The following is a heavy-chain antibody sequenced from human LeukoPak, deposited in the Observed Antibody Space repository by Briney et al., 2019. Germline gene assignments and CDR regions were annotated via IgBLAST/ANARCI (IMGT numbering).Heavy chain of an antibody. Sequence: GGSLRLSCAASGFTFSSYAMSWVRQAPGKGLEWVSAISGSGGSTYYADSVKGRFTISRDNSKNTLYLQMNSLRAEDTAVYYCAKDGPRFLEWLSVSYYYYMDVWGKGTTVTVSS. V-gene: IGHV3-23*01. CDR1: GFTFSSYA. D-gene: IGHD3-3*01. CDR3: AKDGPRFLEWLSVSYYYYMDV. CDR2: ISGSGGST. J-gene: IGHJ6*03.